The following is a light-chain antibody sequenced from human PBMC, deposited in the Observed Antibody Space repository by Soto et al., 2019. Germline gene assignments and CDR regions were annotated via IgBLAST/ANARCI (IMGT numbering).Light chain of an antibody. V-gene: IGKV1-39*01. Sequence: DIQMTQSPPSLSASVGDRVTITCRASQSIGNLLNWYQQRPGKAPNLLIYLTLTVLTGVPSRFSGSGSGTDFTLTISSLQPEDFATYFCQQSHKTPWTFGQGTKVE. J-gene: IGKJ1*01. CDR1: QSIGNL. CDR2: LTL. CDR3: QQSHKTPWT.